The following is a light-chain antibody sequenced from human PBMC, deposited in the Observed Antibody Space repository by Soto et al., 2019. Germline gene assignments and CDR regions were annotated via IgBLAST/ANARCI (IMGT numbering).Light chain of an antibody. Sequence: QSVLAQPASVSGSFGQSITISCSGPNTDLGVYGYVSWYQHQPGKAPKLLIYDVNNRPSGISDRLSGSKSGDTASLTISGLQAEDEADYFCFSKISGFVYGFGTGTKVTVL. CDR3: FSKISGFVYG. J-gene: IGLJ1*01. CDR1: NTDLGVYGY. CDR2: DVN. V-gene: IGLV2-14*01.